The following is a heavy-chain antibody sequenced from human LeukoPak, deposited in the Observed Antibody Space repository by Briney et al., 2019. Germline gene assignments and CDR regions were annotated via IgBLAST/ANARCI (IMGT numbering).Heavy chain of an antibody. CDR2: IYSGGST. J-gene: IGHJ4*02. D-gene: IGHD6-19*01. V-gene: IGHV3-66*01. Sequence: SGGSLRLSCAASGFTFSNAWMSWVRQAPGKGLEWVSVIYSGGSTYYADSVKGRFTISRDNSKNTLYLQMNSLRAEDTAVYYCASGWYPYWGQGTLVTVSS. CDR3: ASGWYPY. CDR1: GFTFSNAW.